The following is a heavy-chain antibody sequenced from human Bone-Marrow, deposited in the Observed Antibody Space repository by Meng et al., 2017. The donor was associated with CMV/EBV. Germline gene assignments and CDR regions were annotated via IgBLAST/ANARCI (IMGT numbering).Heavy chain of an antibody. CDR3: ARVPGGDWNFPQPD. J-gene: IGHJ4*02. CDR2: IIPILGIA. D-gene: IGHD1-7*01. Sequence: SVKVSCKASGGTFSSYTISWVRQAPGQGLEWMGRIIPILGIANYAQKFQGRVTITADKSTSTAYMELSSLRSEDTAVYYCARVPGGDWNFPQPDWGQGTLVTVSS. V-gene: IGHV1-69*02. CDR1: GGTFSSYT.